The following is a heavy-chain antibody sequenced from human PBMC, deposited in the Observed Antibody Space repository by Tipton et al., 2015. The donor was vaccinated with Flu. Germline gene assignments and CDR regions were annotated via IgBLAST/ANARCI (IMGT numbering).Heavy chain of an antibody. J-gene: IGHJ5*02. CDR3: TRGQGANP. CDR2: IYSDGRA. CDR1: GFTVNSNY. V-gene: IGHV3-53*01. Sequence: VQLVQSGGGLVKAGGSLRVSCAASGFTVNSNYMSWVRQAPGKGLEWVSVIYSDGRAYYVDSVKGRFTVSRDDSKNMLSLQMDSLRAEDTAVYYCTRGQGANPWGQGTLVTVSS.